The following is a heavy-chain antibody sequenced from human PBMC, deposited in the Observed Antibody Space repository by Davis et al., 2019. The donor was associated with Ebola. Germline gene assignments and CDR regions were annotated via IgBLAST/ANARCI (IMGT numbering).Heavy chain of an antibody. CDR3: ARGDFDWLRVGMDV. D-gene: IGHD3-9*01. Sequence: GSLRLSCAVYGGSFSGYYWSWIRQPPGKGLEWIGEINHSGSTNYNPSLKSRVTISVDTSKNQFSLKLSSVTAADTALYYCARGDFDWLRVGMDVWGQGTTVTVSS. CDR2: INHSGST. CDR1: GGSFSGYY. V-gene: IGHV4-34*01. J-gene: IGHJ6*02.